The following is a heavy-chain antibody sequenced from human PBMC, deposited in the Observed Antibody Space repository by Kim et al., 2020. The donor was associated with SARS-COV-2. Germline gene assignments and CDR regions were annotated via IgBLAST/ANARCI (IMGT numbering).Heavy chain of an antibody. V-gene: IGHV3-30*18. Sequence: GGSLRLSCAASGFTFSSYGMHWVRQAPGKGLEWVAVISYDGSNKYYADSVKGRFTISRDNSKNTLYLQMNSLRAEDTAVYYCAKDGGSYSSSFYYYYYYMDVWGKGTTVTVSS. J-gene: IGHJ6*03. CDR2: ISYDGSNK. D-gene: IGHD6-6*01. CDR1: GFTFSSYG. CDR3: AKDGGSYSSSFYYYYYYMDV.